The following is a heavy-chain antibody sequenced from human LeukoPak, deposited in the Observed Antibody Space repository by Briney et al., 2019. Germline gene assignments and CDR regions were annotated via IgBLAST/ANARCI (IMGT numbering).Heavy chain of an antibody. V-gene: IGHV3-30*18. D-gene: IGHD3-22*01. CDR3: AKQSRYYDSSGPGAFDI. CDR1: GFTFSSYG. J-gene: IGHJ3*02. Sequence: GGSLRLSCAASGFTFSSYGMHWVRQAPGKGLEWAAVISYDGSNKYYADSVKGRFTISRDNSKNTLYLQMNSLRAEDTAVYYCAKQSRYYDSSGPGAFDIWGQGTMVTVSS. CDR2: ISYDGSNK.